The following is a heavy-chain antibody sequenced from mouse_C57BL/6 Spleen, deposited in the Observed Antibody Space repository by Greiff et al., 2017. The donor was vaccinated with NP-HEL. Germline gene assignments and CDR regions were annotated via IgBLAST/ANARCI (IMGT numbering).Heavy chain of an antibody. Sequence: EVKVVESGEGLVKPGGSLKLSCAASGFTFSSYAMSWVRQTPEKRLEWVAYISSGGDYIYYADTVKGRFTISRDNARNTLYLQMSSLKSEDTAMYYCTREIDDYGSSPYFDYWGQGTTLTVSS. D-gene: IGHD1-1*01. CDR3: TREIDDYGSSPYFDY. CDR1: GFTFSSYA. J-gene: IGHJ2*01. V-gene: IGHV5-9-1*02. CDR2: ISSGGDYI.